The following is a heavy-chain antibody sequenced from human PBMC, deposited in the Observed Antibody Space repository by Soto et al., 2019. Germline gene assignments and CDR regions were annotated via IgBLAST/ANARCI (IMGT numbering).Heavy chain of an antibody. CDR2: IFSNDEK. CDR3: ARMRGYSGYDSYDY. J-gene: IGHJ4*02. D-gene: IGHD5-12*01. CDR1: GFSLSNARMG. V-gene: IGHV2-26*01. Sequence: SGPTLVNPTATLTLTCTVSGFSLSNARMGVSWIRQPPGKALEWLAHIFSNDEKSYSTSLKSRLTISKDTSKSQVVLTMTNMDPLDTATYYCARMRGYSGYDSYDYWGQGTLVTVSS.